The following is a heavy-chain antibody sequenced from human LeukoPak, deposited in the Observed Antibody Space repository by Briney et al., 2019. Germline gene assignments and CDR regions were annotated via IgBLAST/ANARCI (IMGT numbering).Heavy chain of an antibody. CDR3: ARLITMIEPGNYYYYYYMDV. Sequence: ASVKVSCKASGYTFTDSDIHWVRQAPGQGLQWMGWIKPNSGETRYTQKFQGRVTMTTDTSISTAYMELSGLTSDDTAVYYCARLITMIEPGNYYYYYYMDVWGKGTAVTVSS. CDR1: GYTFTDSD. CDR2: IKPNSGET. V-gene: IGHV1-2*02. D-gene: IGHD3-22*01. J-gene: IGHJ6*03.